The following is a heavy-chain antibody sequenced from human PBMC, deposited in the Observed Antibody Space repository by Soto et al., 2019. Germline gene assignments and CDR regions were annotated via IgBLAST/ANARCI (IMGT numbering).Heavy chain of an antibody. CDR1: GFPFSTSV. V-gene: IGHV3-30*18. CDR3: AKDWRTGKYCNNNNCYVQSSVGYFFDC. J-gene: IGHJ4*02. D-gene: IGHD2-2*01. CDR2: LESEGGYK. Sequence: GGSLRLSCAASGFPFSTSVMHWVRLAPGKGLEWVAILESEGGYKKYADSVKGRFTISRDNSKKTLYLQMDSLSPEDTALYFCAKDWRTGKYCNNNNCYVQSSVGYFFDCWGQGTLVTVSS.